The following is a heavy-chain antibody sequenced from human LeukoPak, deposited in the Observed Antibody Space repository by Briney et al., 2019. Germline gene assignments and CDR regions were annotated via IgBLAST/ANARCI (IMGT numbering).Heavy chain of an antibody. CDR3: ARGRRGSIVATIFDY. CDR1: GGSFSGYY. D-gene: IGHD5-12*01. Sequence: SSETLFLTCAVYGGSFSGYYWSWIRQPPGKGLEWIGEINHSGSTNYNPSLKSRVTISVDTSKNQFSLKLSSVTAADTAVYYCARGRRGSIVATIFDYWGQGTLVTVSS. J-gene: IGHJ4*02. V-gene: IGHV4-34*01. CDR2: INHSGST.